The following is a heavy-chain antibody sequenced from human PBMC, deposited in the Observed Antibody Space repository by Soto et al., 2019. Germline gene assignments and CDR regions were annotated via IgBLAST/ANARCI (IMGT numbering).Heavy chain of an antibody. D-gene: IGHD4-4*01. CDR1: GFTFSSYA. Sequence: PGGSLRLSCAASGFTFSSYAMSWVRQAPGKGLEWVSAISGSGGSTYYADSVKGRFTISRDNSKNTLYLQMNSLRAEDTAVYYCAKDSNYHVALYYFDYWGQGTLVTVSS. CDR2: ISGSGGST. J-gene: IGHJ4*02. CDR3: AKDSNYHVALYYFDY. V-gene: IGHV3-23*01.